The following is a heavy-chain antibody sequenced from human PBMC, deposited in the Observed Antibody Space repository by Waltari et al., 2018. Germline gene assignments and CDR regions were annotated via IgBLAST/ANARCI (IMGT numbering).Heavy chain of an antibody. Sequence: EVQLVETGGGLIQPGGSLRLSCAASGFTVSSNYMSWVRQAPGKGLDWFSVSYRGGSTSYADSVKGRFTISRDNSKNTLYLQMNSLRAEDTAVYYCARDARDSGSYLGWFDPWGQGTLVTVSS. CDR2: SYRGGST. J-gene: IGHJ5*02. CDR3: ARDARDSGSYLGWFDP. CDR1: GFTVSSNY. V-gene: IGHV3-53*02. D-gene: IGHD1-26*01.